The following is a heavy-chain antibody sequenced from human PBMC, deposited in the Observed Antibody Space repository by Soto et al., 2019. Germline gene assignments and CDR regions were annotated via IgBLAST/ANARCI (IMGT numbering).Heavy chain of an antibody. D-gene: IGHD2-2*01. Sequence: EVQLLESGGGLVQPGGSLRLSCAASGFTFASFAMTWVRQAPGQGLEWVSSVDGGGGDTYYAGSVKGRFTISRDNSKNTLYLKMTSLKAEDTAVYYCAKGRSGVVQAAMNYWGQGALVTVSS. CDR1: GFTFASFA. V-gene: IGHV3-23*01. J-gene: IGHJ4*02. CDR2: VDGGGGDT. CDR3: AKGRSGVVQAAMNY.